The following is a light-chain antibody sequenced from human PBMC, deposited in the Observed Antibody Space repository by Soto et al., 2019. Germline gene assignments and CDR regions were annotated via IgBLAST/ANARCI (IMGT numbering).Light chain of an antibody. Sequence: SYELTQPPSVSVAPGKTARITCGGNNIGSKSVHWYQQKPGQAPVLVIYYDSDRPSGIPERFSGSNSGNTATLTISRVEAGDEADYYCQVWDSSSELVVVGGGTKLTVL. CDR3: QVWDSSSELVV. V-gene: IGLV3-21*04. J-gene: IGLJ2*01. CDR2: YDS. CDR1: NIGSKS.